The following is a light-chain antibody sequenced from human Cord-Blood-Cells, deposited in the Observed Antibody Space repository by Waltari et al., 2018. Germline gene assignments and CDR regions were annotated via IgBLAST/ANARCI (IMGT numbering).Light chain of an antibody. J-gene: IGLJ2*01. CDR3: QAWDSSTVV. CDR1: QLGDKY. Sequence: SYELTQPPSVSVSPGQTASITCSGDQLGDKYACWYQQKPGQSPVLVIYQGSKRPSGIPERLSGSNSGNTATLTIGGTQAMDEADYYCQAWDSSTVVFGGGTKLTVL. CDR2: QGS. V-gene: IGLV3-1*01.